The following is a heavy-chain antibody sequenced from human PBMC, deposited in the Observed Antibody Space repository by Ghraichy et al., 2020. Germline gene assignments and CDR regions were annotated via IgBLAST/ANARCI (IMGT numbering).Heavy chain of an antibody. CDR3: AKDGRYCSSTSCYNWLDP. V-gene: IGHV3-23*01. J-gene: IGHJ5*02. D-gene: IGHD2-2*01. CDR1: GFTFSSYA. CDR2: ISGSGGST. Sequence: GGSLRLSCAASGFTFSSYAMSWVRQAPGKGLEWVSAISGSGGSTYYADSVKGRFTISRDNSKNTLYLQMNSLRAEDTAVYYCAKDGRYCSSTSCYNWLDPWGQGTLVTVSS.